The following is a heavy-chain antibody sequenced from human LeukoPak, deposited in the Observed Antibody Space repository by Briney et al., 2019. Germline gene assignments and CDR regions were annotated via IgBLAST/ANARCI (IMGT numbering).Heavy chain of an antibody. V-gene: IGHV4-31*03. CDR2: IYYSGST. CDR1: GGSISSGGYY. CDR3: ARVPAGAGGAMVKFDY. Sequence: SETLSLTCTVSGGSISSGGYYWSWIRQHPGKGLEWIGCIYYSGSTYYNPSLKSRVTISVDTSKNQFSLKLSSVTAADTAVYYWARVPAGAGGAMVKFDYWGQGTLGTVSS. D-gene: IGHD5-18*01. J-gene: IGHJ4*02.